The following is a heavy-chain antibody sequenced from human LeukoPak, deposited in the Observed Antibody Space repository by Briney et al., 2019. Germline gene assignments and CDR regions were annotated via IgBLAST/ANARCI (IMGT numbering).Heavy chain of an antibody. CDR2: TYYRSKWYN. CDR1: GDSVSGNSVA. Sequence: SQTLSLTCAISGDSVSGNSVAWNWIRQSPSRGLEWLGRTYYRSKWYNDYAVTVKGRITINPDTSKNQFSLQLNSVTPEDTAVYYCARDQPEYSSGWFDYWGQGTLVTVSS. V-gene: IGHV6-1*01. CDR3: ARDQPEYSSGWFDY. D-gene: IGHD6-19*01. J-gene: IGHJ4*02.